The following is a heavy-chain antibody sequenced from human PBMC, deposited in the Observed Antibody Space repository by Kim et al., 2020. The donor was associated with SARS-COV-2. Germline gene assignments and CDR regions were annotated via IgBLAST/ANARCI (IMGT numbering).Heavy chain of an antibody. Sequence: GGSLRLSCAASGFTFSSYAMAWVRQAPGKGLEWVSVTAGSARGGGTQYADSVRGRLTVSRDTSKNTLYLQMNSLGAEDTAVYYCAKAYSSGPPYYFDYWGQGNLVTVSS. CDR2: TAGSARGGGT. J-gene: IGHJ4*02. CDR3: AKAYSSGPPYYFDY. V-gene: IGHV3-23*01. D-gene: IGHD6-25*01. CDR1: GFTFSSYA.